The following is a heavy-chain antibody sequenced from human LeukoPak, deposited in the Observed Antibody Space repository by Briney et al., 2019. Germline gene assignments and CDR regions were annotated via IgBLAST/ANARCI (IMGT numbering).Heavy chain of an antibody. D-gene: IGHD6-19*01. J-gene: IGHJ6*02. CDR1: EFTFDDYV. V-gene: IGHV3-9*01. Sequence: GGSLRLSCGVSEFTFDDYVIHWVRQGPGKGLEWVAAMSWTSGSIAYADSVKGRFNIFRDNAQSSLYLQMNSLRAEDSAFYYCARSSGSYDGYYGVEVWGQGTTVIVSS. CDR3: ARSSGSYDGYYGVEV. CDR2: MSWTSGSI.